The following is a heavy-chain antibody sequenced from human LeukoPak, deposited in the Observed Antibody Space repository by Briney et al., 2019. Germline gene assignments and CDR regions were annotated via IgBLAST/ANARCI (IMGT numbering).Heavy chain of an antibody. CDR3: ARVMYYDTSGYYSFQH. CDR2: MDPNTGNT. V-gene: IGHV1-8*03. J-gene: IGHJ1*01. CDR1: GYTFTGYY. D-gene: IGHD3-22*01. Sequence: GASVKVSCKASGYTFTGYYMHWVRQAPGQGLEWMGWMDPNTGNTGYAQKFQGRVTITRNSSIDTAYMELSSLRSEDTAVYYCARVMYYDTSGYYSFQHWGQGTLVTVSS.